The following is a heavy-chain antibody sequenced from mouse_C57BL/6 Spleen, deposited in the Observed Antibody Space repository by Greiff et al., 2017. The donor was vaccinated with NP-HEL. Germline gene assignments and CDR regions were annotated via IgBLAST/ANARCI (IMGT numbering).Heavy chain of an antibody. J-gene: IGHJ3*01. V-gene: IGHV1-26*01. D-gene: IGHD1-1*01. CDR1: GYTFTDYY. Sequence: EVQLQQSGPELVKPGASVKISCKASGYTFTDYYMNWVKQSHGKSLEWIGDINPNNGGTSYNQKFKVKATLTVDKSSSTAYMELRSLTSEDSAVYYCARSNYGSRTWFAYWGQGTLVTVSA. CDR3: ARSNYGSRTWFAY. CDR2: INPNNGGT.